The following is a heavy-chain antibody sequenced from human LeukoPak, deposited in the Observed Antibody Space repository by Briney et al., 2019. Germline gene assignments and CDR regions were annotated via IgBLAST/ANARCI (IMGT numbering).Heavy chain of an antibody. CDR2: VSGSGDST. CDR1: GFTFSNCA. D-gene: IGHD6-19*01. J-gene: IGHJ5*02. Sequence: GGSLLLYCAASGFTFSNCAMSWVRQATGKGLEWVSGVSGSGDSTYYADSVKGRFTISRDNSNNTLFLLMNSLRAKDTAVYYCAKYMSSGSWGQGTLVTVPS. CDR3: AKYMSSGS. V-gene: IGHV3-23*01.